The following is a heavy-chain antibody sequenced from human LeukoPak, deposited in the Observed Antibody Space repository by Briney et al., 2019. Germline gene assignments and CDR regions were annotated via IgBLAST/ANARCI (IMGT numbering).Heavy chain of an antibody. CDR3: ARTYQLLCWFDP. CDR1: GGSISSGGYY. J-gene: IGHJ5*02. CDR2: IYYSGST. D-gene: IGHD2-2*01. V-gene: IGHV4-31*03. Sequence: SETLSLTCTVSGGSISSGGYYWSWIRQHPGKGLEWIGYIYYSGSTYYNPSLKSRVTISVDTSKNQFSLKLSSVTAADTAVYYCARTYQLLCWFDPWGQGTLVTVSS.